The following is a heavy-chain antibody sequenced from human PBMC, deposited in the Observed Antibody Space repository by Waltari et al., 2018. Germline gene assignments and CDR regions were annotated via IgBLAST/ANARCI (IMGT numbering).Heavy chain of an antibody. CDR2: IKSKTDCGTT. J-gene: IGHJ6*02. CDR1: GFTFSNAW. Sequence: EVQLVESGGGLVKPGGSLRLSCAASGFTFSNAWMSWVGQAPGRGLEWVGRIKSKTDCGTTDYAAPVKGRFTISRDDSKNTLYLQMNSLKTEDTAVYYCTTVDYYYYCGMDVWGQGTTVTVSS. V-gene: IGHV3-15*01. CDR3: TTVDYYYYCGMDV.